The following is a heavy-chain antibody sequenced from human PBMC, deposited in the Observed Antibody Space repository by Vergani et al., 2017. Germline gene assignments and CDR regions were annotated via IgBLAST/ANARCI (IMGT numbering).Heavy chain of an antibody. D-gene: IGHD6-13*01. J-gene: IGHJ6*03. Sequence: EVQLVESGGGLVQPGRSLRLSCTASGFTFGDYAMSWVRQAPGKGLEWVGFIRSKAYGGTTEYAASVKGRFTISRDDSKSIAYLQMNSLRAEDTALYYCAKSPSSSWSGYYYYYYYMDVWGKGTTVTVSS. CDR1: GFTFGDYA. CDR3: AKSPSSSWSGYYYYYYYMDV. V-gene: IGHV3-49*04. CDR2: IRSKAYGGTT.